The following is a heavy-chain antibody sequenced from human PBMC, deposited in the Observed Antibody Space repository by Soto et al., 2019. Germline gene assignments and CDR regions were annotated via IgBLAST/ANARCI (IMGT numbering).Heavy chain of an antibody. CDR1: GFTVSSNY. Sequence: GGSLRLSCAASGFTVSSNYMSWVRQAPGKGLEWVSVIYSGGSTYYADSVKGRFTISRDNSKNTLYLQMNSLRAEDTAVYYCAKVTCSGGSCYARRVSYYYYYYGMDVWGQGTTVTVSS. D-gene: IGHD2-15*01. CDR3: AKVTCSGGSCYARRVSYYYYYYGMDV. CDR2: IYSGGST. J-gene: IGHJ6*02. V-gene: IGHV3-53*01.